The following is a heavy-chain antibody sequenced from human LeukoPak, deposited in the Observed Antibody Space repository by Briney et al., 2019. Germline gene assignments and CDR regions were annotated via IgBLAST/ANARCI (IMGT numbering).Heavy chain of an antibody. CDR2: IYYSGST. Sequence: SETLSLTCTVSGGSISSGGYYWSWIRQHPGTGLEWIGYIYYSGSTYYNPSLKSRVTISVDTSKNQFSLKLSSVTAADTAVYYCAREDDGYSSSCFDYWGQGTLVTVSS. D-gene: IGHD6-13*01. V-gene: IGHV4-31*03. CDR1: GGSISSGGYY. J-gene: IGHJ4*02. CDR3: AREDDGYSSSCFDY.